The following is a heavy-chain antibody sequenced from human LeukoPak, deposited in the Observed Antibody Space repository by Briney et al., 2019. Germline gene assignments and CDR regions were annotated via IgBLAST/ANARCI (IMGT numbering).Heavy chain of an antibody. D-gene: IGHD6-13*01. J-gene: IGHJ4*02. CDR2: INHSGST. Sequence: SETLSLTCAVYGGSFSGYYWSWIRQPPGKGLEWIGEINHSGSTNYNPSLKSRVTISVDTSKNQFSLKLSSVTAADTAVYYCALVGSTAADYFDYWGQGTLVTVSS. V-gene: IGHV4-34*01. CDR1: GGSFSGYY. CDR3: ALVGSTAADYFDY.